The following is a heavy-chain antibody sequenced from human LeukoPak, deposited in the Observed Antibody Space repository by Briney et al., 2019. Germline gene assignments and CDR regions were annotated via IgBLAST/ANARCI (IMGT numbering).Heavy chain of an antibody. CDR2: ISYDGSNK. CDR1: GFTFSSYS. Sequence: GGSLRLSCAASGFTFSSYSMNWVRQAPGKGLEWVAVISYDGSNKYYADSVKGRFTISRDNSKNTLYLQMNSLRAEDTAVYYCAKSHQIVVVPAAILFDYWGQGTLVTVSS. V-gene: IGHV3-30*18. CDR3: AKSHQIVVVPAAILFDY. J-gene: IGHJ4*02. D-gene: IGHD2-2*01.